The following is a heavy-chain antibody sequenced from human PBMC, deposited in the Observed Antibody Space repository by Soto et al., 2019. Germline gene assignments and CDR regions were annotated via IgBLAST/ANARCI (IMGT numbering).Heavy chain of an antibody. J-gene: IGHJ6*02. V-gene: IGHV1-69*13. CDR2: IIPIFGTA. D-gene: IGHD3-3*01. Sequence: EASVKVSCKASGGTFSSYAISWVRQAPGQGLEWMGGIIPIFGTANYAQKFQGRVTITADESTSTAYMELSSLRSEDTAVYYCARDGTYDFWSGYYMYYGVDVWGQGTTVTVSS. CDR3: ARDGTYDFWSGYYMYYGVDV. CDR1: GGTFSSYA.